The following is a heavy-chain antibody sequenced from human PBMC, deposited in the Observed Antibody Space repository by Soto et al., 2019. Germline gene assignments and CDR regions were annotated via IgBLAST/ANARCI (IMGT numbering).Heavy chain of an antibody. V-gene: IGHV1-69*01. CDR2: IIPIFGTA. D-gene: IGHD3-22*01. CDR1: GGSFSSYA. Sequence: QVQLVQSGAEVKKPGSSVKVSCKASGGSFSSYAISWVRQAPGQGLEWMGGIIPIFGTANYAQKFQGRVTITADESTSTAYMELSSLRSEDTAVYYCARSRVTDYYDRSAYDIWGQGTMVTVSS. J-gene: IGHJ3*02. CDR3: ARSRVTDYYDRSAYDI.